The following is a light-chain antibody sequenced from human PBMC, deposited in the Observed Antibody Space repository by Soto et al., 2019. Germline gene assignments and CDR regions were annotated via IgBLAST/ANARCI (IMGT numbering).Light chain of an antibody. Sequence: EIVLTQSPGTLSLSPGERATLSCRASQSVSSSSLAWYQQKPGQAPRLLIYGASSRATGIPDRFSGSGSGTDFTLTISRLEPEEFAVYDCQQYGSSSFGVGTKVEIK. V-gene: IGKV3-20*01. CDR3: QQYGSSS. CDR1: QSVSSSS. CDR2: GAS. J-gene: IGKJ4*01.